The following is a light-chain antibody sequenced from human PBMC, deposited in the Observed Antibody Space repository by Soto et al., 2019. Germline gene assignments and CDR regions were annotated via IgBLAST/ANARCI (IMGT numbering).Light chain of an antibody. CDR2: AAS. CDR3: LQNDSSPYT. Sequence: DIQVTQSPSSLSASVGDRVTISCRTSQSISRYLHWYQHRPGKAPNLLIYAASSLQSGVSSRFSGSGSGTDFTLTSSDVQPEDFATYYCLQNDSSPYTFGQGTKLEI. CDR1: QSISRY. V-gene: IGKV1-39*01. J-gene: IGKJ2*01.